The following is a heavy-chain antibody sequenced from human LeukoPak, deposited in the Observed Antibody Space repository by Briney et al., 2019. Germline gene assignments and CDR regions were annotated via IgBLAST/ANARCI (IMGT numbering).Heavy chain of an antibody. D-gene: IGHD3-10*01. J-gene: IGHJ4*02. V-gene: IGHV3-48*01. Sequence: GGSLRLSCAASGFTFSSYSMNWVRQAPGKGLEWVSYISASRSNINYADSVKGRFTISRDNAKNSLYLQMNSLRVEDTAVYYCARLAKYFYGSETFYFFEHWGRGTPVTASS. CDR1: GFTFSSYS. CDR2: ISASRSNI. CDR3: ARLAKYFYGSETFYFFEH.